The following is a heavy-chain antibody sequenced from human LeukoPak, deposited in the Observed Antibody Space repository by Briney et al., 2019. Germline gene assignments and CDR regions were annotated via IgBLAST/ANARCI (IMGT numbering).Heavy chain of an antibody. CDR1: GFTFSAYW. V-gene: IGHV3-7*03. J-gene: IGHJ4*02. CDR2: IKQDGSHK. Sequence: GGSLTLSCAVSGFTFSAYWMSWVRPAPREGLEWVANIKQDGSHKYHVDSVKGRFTISRDNAKNSLYLQMNSLRAEDTAVYYCARKTVVGSYFDYWGQGTPVTVSS. CDR3: ARKTVVGSYFDY. D-gene: IGHD4-23*01.